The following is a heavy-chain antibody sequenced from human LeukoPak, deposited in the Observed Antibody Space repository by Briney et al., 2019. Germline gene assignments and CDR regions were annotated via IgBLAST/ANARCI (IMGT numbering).Heavy chain of an antibody. CDR2: IYSDGNT. CDR1: GFTFSSNY. V-gene: IGHV3-53*01. CDR3: SPMTGDASAY. D-gene: IGHD3-9*01. Sequence: GGSLRLSCAASGFTFSSNYMSWVRQAPGKGLEWVSVIYSDGNTYYSAPVKGRFTISRDNSKNTLYLQMNSLRAEDTAVYYCSPMTGDASAYWGQGTLVTVSS. J-gene: IGHJ4*02.